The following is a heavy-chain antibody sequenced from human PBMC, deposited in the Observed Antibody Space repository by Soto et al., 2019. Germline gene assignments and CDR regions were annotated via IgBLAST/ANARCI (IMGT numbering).Heavy chain of an antibody. D-gene: IGHD3-10*01. CDR3: ARSRDLGWSDSGHFDC. J-gene: IGHJ4*02. V-gene: IGHV3-23*01. CDR2: LSNGGGST. CDR1: GFTFSTYA. Sequence: HPGGSLRLSCAASGFTFSTYAMHWVRQPPGKGLEWVSGLSNGGGSTFFANSMKGRFTISRDNYKNTLYLHMNSLRADDTAVYYCARSRDLGWSDSGHFDCWGQGTLVTVSS.